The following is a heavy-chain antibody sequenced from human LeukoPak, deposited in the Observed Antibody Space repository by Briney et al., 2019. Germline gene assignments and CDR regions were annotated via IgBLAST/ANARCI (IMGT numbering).Heavy chain of an antibody. V-gene: IGHV3-66*02. Sequence: GSLRLSCAASGFTVSSNYMSWVRQAPGKGLEWVSVIYSGGSTYYADSVKGRFTISRDNSKNTLYPQMNSLRAEDTAVYYCARLSSGYDYDDAFDIWGQGTMVTVSS. D-gene: IGHD5-12*01. CDR3: ARLSSGYDYDDAFDI. CDR2: IYSGGST. CDR1: GFTVSSNY. J-gene: IGHJ3*02.